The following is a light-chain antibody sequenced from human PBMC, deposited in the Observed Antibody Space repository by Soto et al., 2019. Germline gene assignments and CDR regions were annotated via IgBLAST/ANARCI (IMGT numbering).Light chain of an antibody. CDR3: CSYAGSYTFV. J-gene: IGLJ1*01. V-gene: IGLV2-11*01. CDR1: SSDIGGFNY. CDR2: DVT. Sequence: QSVLTQPASVSGSPGQSITISCTGTSSDIGGFNYVSWYQQHPGKVPKLMIYDVTKRPSGVPDRFSASKSGNTASLTISGLQAEDEADCCSYAGSYTFVFGTGTKVTVL.